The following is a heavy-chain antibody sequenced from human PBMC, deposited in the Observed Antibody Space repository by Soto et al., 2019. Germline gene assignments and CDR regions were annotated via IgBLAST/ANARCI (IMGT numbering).Heavy chain of an antibody. J-gene: IGHJ4*02. CDR3: AKEQLQMGVPVD. D-gene: IGHD6-6*01. V-gene: IGHV3-30*18. Sequence: GGSLRLSCAASGFTFSSYGMHWGRQPPGKGLEWVAVISYDGSNKYYADSVKGRFTISRDNSKNTLYLQMNSLRAEETAVYYCAKEQLQMGVPVDWGQGTRVTVSS. CDR1: GFTFSSYG. CDR2: ISYDGSNK.